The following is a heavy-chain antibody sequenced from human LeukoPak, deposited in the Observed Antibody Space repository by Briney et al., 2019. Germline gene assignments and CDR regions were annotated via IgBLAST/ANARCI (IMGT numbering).Heavy chain of an antibody. J-gene: IGHJ4*02. V-gene: IGHV3-23*01. CDR1: GFTFSSYP. CDR3: AKLMGSLDAWGSFRFSFDS. D-gene: IGHD3-16*02. Sequence: GGSLRLSCAASGFTFSSYPMSWVRLAPGKGLDWVSTISGNGGSLYYADSVRGRFTISRDNSKNTLYLQMNSLRAEDTAVYYCAKLMGSLDAWGSFRFSFDSWGQGTLVTVSS. CDR2: ISGNGGSL.